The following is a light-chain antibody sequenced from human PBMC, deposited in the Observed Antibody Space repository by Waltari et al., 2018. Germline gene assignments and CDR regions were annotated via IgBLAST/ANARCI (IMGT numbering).Light chain of an antibody. CDR3: MQGIEYPWT. CDR1: QSLLDSEDGNTY. Sequence: DIVMTQTPLSLPVTLGEPASISCRSSQSLLDSEDGNTYLDWYLQKPGQFPQLFIDEVSNRASGVPDRFSGSGSDTDFTLKISRVEAEDVGVYYCMQGIEYPWTFGQGTKVEIK. J-gene: IGKJ1*01. CDR2: EVS. V-gene: IGKV2-40*01.